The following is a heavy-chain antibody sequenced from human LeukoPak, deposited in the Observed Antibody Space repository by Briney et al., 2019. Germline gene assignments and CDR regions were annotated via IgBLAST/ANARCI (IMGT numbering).Heavy chain of an antibody. CDR1: GGSISSYY. D-gene: IGHD3-22*01. CDR3: ARGGRITMITY. Sequence: SSETLSLTCTVSGGSISSYYWNWIRQPPGKGLEWIGYIYCSGSTNSSGSTNYNPSLKSRATILVDTSKDQFSLKLTSVTAADTAVYYCARGGRITMITYWGQGTLVTVSS. CDR2: IYCSGSTNSSGST. J-gene: IGHJ4*02. V-gene: IGHV4-59*01.